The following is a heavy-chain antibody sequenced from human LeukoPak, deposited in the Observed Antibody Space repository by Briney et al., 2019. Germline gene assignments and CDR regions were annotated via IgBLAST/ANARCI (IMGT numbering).Heavy chain of an antibody. J-gene: IGHJ4*02. D-gene: IGHD6-13*01. CDR2: IYSTGST. CDR1: GGSISSYY. Sequence: SETLSLTCTVSGGSISSYYWSWIRQPAGKGLEWIGRIYSTGSTNYNPSLKSRVTMSVDTSKNQFSLRLRSVTAADTAVYYWARQIASAGTAGFDFWGQGALVTVSS. V-gene: IGHV4-4*07. CDR3: ARQIASAGTAGFDF.